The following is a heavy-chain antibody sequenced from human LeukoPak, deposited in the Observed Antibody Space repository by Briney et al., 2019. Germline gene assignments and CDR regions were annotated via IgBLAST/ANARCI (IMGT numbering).Heavy chain of an antibody. V-gene: IGHV3-23*01. CDR1: GFTFSSYA. D-gene: IGHD3-22*01. CDR3: AKDRRYYYDSSGYYGEFDY. J-gene: IGHJ4*02. Sequence: GGSLRLSCAASGFTFSSYAMSWVRQAPGKGLEWVSAISGSGGSTYYAVSVKGRFTISRDNSKNTLYLQMNSLRAEDTAVYYCAKDRRYYYDSSGYYGEFDYWGQGTLVTVSS. CDR2: ISGSGGST.